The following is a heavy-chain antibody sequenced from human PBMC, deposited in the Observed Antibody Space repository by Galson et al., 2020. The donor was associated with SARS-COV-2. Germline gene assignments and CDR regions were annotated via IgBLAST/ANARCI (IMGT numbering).Heavy chain of an antibody. J-gene: IGHJ6*02. CDR3: AADSNYGDYYYYYGMDV. Sequence: GESLKISFAASGFTFSSYAMHWVRQAPGKGLAWVAVISYDGSNKYYADSVKGRFTISRDNSKNTLYLQMNSLSAEDTAVYYCAADSNYGDYYYYYGMDVWGQGTTVTVSS. V-gene: IGHV3-30-3*01. CDR1: GFTFSSYA. D-gene: IGHD4-4*01. CDR2: ISYDGSNK.